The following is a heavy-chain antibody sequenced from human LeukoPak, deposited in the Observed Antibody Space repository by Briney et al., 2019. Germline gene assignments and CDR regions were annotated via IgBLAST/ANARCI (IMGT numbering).Heavy chain of an antibody. J-gene: IGHJ4*02. CDR2: IRYDGSNK. CDR3: ATDGSGSYSPDY. V-gene: IGHV3-30*02. CDR1: GFTFSSYS. D-gene: IGHD3-10*01. Sequence: GGSLRLSCAASGFTFSSYSMHWVRQAPGKGLEWVAFIRYDGSNKYYADSVKGRFTISRDNSKNTLYLQMNSLRAEDTAVYYCATDGSGSYSPDYWGQGTLVTVSS.